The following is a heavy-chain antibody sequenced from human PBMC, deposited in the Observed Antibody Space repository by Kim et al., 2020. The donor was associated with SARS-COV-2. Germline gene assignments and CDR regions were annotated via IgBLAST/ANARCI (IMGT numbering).Heavy chain of an antibody. J-gene: IGHJ4*02. CDR3: ARSLVGATPPLFGY. D-gene: IGHD1-26*01. Sequence: ASVKVSCKASGYTFTSYAMHWVRQAPGQRLEWMGWINAGNGNTKYSQKFQGRVTITRDTSASTAYMELSSLRSEDTAVYYCARSLVGATPPLFGYWGQGTLVTVSS. V-gene: IGHV1-3*01. CDR1: GYTFTSYA. CDR2: INAGNGNT.